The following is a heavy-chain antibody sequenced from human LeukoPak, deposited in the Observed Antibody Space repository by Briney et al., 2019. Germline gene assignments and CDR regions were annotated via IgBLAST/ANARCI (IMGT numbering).Heavy chain of an antibody. V-gene: IGHV1-69*05. CDR3: ASGEATVNYYYYYYMDV. CDR2: IIPIFGTA. CDR1: GGTFSSYA. Sequence: SVKVSCKASGGTFSSYAISWVRQAPGQGLEWMGGIIPIFGTANYAQKFQGRVTITTDESTSTAYMELSSLRSEDTAVYYCASGEATVNYYYYYYMDVWGKGTTVTVSS. J-gene: IGHJ6*03. D-gene: IGHD4-11*01.